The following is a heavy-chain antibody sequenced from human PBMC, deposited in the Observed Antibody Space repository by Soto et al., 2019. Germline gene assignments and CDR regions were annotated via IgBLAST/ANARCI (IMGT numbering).Heavy chain of an antibody. CDR2: IYPGDSDT. J-gene: IGHJ6*02. V-gene: IGHV5-51*01. CDR1: GYRFNCYW. Sequence: GESLKISCQGSGYRFNCYWIAWVRQMPGKGPEWMGIIYPGDSDTTYSPSLEGQVTISADKSISTAYLQWSSLKASDTAMYYCARGVTAYAMDAWGQGTMVTVSS. D-gene: IGHD2-8*01. CDR3: ARGVTAYAMDA.